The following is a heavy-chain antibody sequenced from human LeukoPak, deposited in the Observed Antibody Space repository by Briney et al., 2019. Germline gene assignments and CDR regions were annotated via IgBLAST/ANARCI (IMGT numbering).Heavy chain of an antibody. CDR2: IGQDGSNK. D-gene: IGHD6-13*01. J-gene: IGHJ4*02. CDR3: ATSRAAAGCD. Sequence: GGSLRLSCAASGFTFTDYWMSWVRQAPGKGLEWVANIGQDGSNKFYVASVKGRLSISRDNAKNSVFLQMNNLRVEDTAIYYCATSRAAAGCDWGQGTLVTVSS. V-gene: IGHV3-7*03. CDR1: GFTFTDYW.